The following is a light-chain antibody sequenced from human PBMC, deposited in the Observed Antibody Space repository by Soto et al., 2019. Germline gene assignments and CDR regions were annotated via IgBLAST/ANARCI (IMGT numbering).Light chain of an antibody. V-gene: IGLV2-23*02. J-gene: IGLJ1*01. CDR3: CSYAGGRSPYV. CDR1: TSDVGSYDL. CDR2: EVS. Sequence: QSVLTQPASVSGSPGQSITISCTGTTSDVGSYDLVSWYQQHPCKAPKIMIYEVSKRPSGDSNRFSGSKSGNTASLTISGLQAEDEADYYCCSYAGGRSPYVFGTGTKVTVL.